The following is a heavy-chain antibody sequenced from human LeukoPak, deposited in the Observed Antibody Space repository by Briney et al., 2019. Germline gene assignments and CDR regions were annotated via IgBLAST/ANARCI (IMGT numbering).Heavy chain of an antibody. Sequence: GSLRLSCAASGFTFSSYWMHWVRQAPGKGLVWVSRINSDGSSTSYADSVKGRFTISRDNAKNSLYLQMNSLRAEDTAVYYCARVPRRRELDPALDYWGQGTLVTVSS. CDR1: GFTFSSYW. CDR3: ARVPRRRELDPALDY. CDR2: INSDGSST. V-gene: IGHV3-74*01. D-gene: IGHD1-26*01. J-gene: IGHJ4*02.